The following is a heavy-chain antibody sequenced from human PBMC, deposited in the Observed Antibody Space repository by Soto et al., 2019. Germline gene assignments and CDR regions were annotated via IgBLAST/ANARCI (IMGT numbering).Heavy chain of an antibody. D-gene: IGHD5-12*01. V-gene: IGHV1-18*01. Sequence: QVPLVQSGGEVKKPGASVKLSCTASGYTFTSYGISWVRQAPGQGLEWMGWISAYNGKTNYAQNVQGRVTMTTDTSTRTAYMDLRSLRSDDTAVYYCARGGDVSYYHGMDVWGQGTTVTVSS. J-gene: IGHJ6*02. CDR3: ARGGDVSYYHGMDV. CDR1: GYTFTSYG. CDR2: ISAYNGKT.